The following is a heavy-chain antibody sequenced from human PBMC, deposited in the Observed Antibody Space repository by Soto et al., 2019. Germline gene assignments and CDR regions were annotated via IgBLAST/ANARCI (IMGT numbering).Heavy chain of an antibody. CDR1: GYSFTSYW. CDR2: IDPSDSYP. CDR3: ARRTPYGSGSEYGMDV. Sequence: GESLKISCKGSGYSFTSYWISWVCQMPGKGLEWMGRIDPSDSYPTYSPSFQGHVTISTDKSINTAFLQWSSLKASDTAMYYCARRTPYGSGSEYGMDVWGQGTTVTVSS. V-gene: IGHV5-10-1*01. D-gene: IGHD3-10*01. J-gene: IGHJ6*02.